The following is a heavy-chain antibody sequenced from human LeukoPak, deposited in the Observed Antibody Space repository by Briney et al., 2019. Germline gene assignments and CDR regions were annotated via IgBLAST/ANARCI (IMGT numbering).Heavy chain of an antibody. D-gene: IGHD3-9*01. CDR1: GGTFSSYA. CDR2: IIPIFGTA. CDR3: ASARVLRYFDWLLHFDY. V-gene: IGHV1-69*05. Sequence: GASVKVSCKASGGTFSSYAISWVRQAPGQGLEWMGGIIPIFGTANYAQKFQGRVTITTDESTSTAYMELSSLRSEGTAVYYCASARVLRYFDWLLHFDYWGQGTLVTVSS. J-gene: IGHJ4*02.